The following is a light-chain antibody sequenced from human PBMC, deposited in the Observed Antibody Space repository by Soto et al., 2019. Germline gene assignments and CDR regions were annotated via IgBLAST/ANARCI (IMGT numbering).Light chain of an antibody. CDR1: QSISSY. V-gene: IGKV1-39*01. CDR2: AAS. CDR3: QQSYSTPWT. J-gene: IGKJ1*01. Sequence: DIQMTQSPSSPSASVGDRVTITCRASQSISSYLNWYQQKPGKAPKLLIHAASSLQSGVPSRFSGSGSGTDFTLTISSLQPEDFATYYCQQSYSTPWTFGQGTKVDIK.